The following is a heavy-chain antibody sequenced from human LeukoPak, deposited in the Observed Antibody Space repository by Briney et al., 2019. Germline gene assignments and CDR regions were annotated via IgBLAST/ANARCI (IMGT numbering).Heavy chain of an antibody. D-gene: IGHD1-26*01. CDR2: IWYDGSNK. V-gene: IGHV3-33*01. CDR1: GFTFSSYG. CDR3: ASGEAWLMGATEFDY. Sequence: PGRSLRLSCAASGFTFSSYGMHWVRQAPGKGLEWVAVIWYDGSNKYYADSVKGRFTISRDNSKNTLYLQMNSLRAEDTAVYYCASGEAWLMGATEFDYWGQGTLVTASS. J-gene: IGHJ4*02.